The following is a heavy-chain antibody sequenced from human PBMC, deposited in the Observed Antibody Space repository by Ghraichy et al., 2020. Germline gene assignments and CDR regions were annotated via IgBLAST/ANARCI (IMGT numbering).Heavy chain of an antibody. V-gene: IGHV1-18*04. D-gene: IGHD2-2*01. CDR3: ARGPGLDIVVVPAAMKRTGDYYYYYGMDV. J-gene: IGHJ6*02. Sequence: ASVKVSCKASGYTFTSYGISWVRQAPGQGLEWMGWISAYNGNTNYAQKLQGRVTMTTDTSTSTAYMELRSLRSDDTAVYYCARGPGLDIVVVPAAMKRTGDYYYYYGMDVWGQGTTVTVSS. CDR1: GYTFTSYG. CDR2: ISAYNGNT.